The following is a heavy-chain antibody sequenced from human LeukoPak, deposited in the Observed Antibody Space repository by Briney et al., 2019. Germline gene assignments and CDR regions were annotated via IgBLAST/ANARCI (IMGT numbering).Heavy chain of an antibody. CDR1: GGSISSYY. CDR2: IYDSGNT. D-gene: IGHD6-13*01. J-gene: IGHJ5*02. Sequence: SETLSLTCTVSGGSISSYYWSWIRQPAGKGLEWIGYIYDSGNTNYSPSLKSRVTISVDTSKNQFSLELSSVTAADTAVYYCARQSSWFDPWGQGTLVTVSS. V-gene: IGHV4-59*08. CDR3: ARQSSWFDP.